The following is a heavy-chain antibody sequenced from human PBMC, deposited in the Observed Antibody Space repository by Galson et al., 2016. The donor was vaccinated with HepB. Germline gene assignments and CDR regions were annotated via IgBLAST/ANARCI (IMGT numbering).Heavy chain of an antibody. J-gene: IGHJ2*01. CDR2: LSSTSTLI. V-gene: IGHV3-48*01. Sequence: SLRLSCAGSGFSYSDYSINWVRQAPGKGLEWISYLSSTSTLIYYADSVKGRITVSRDNAKNSLYLQMNSLRAEDTALYYCARDRHGYTYYGTLGIGYFDLWGRGTLVTVSS. CDR3: ARDRHGYTYYGTLGIGYFDL. CDR1: GFSYSDYS. D-gene: IGHD5-12*01.